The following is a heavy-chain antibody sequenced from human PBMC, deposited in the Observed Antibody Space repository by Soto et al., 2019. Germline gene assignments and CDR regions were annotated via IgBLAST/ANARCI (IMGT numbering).Heavy chain of an antibody. D-gene: IGHD3-10*01. J-gene: IGHJ4*03. Sequence: QVQLQESGPGLVTPSETLSLTCSVSGASVTSRGYYWSWIRQTPGKGLEWRGYVTYSGITTYNPSLKSRVGISVDTAINQFSLSLSSGRAADTAVYYWVRDYIEHPHYHFDSWCQGTRVTCPS. CDR3: VRDYIEHPHYHFDS. CDR1: GASVTSRGYY. V-gene: IGHV4-61*08. CDR2: VTYSGIT.